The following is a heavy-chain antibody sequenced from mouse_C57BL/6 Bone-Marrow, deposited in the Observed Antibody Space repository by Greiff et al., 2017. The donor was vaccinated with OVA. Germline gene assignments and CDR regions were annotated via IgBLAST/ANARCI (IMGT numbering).Heavy chain of an antibody. CDR2: IRNKANGYTT. J-gene: IGHJ3*01. CDR3: ARYPLEAY. CDR1: GFTFTDYY. V-gene: IGHV7-3*01. Sequence: EASGFTFTDYYMSWVRQPPGKALEWLGFIRNKANGYTTEYSASVKGRFTISRDNSQSILYLQMNALRAEDSATYYCARYPLEAYWGQGTLVTVSA.